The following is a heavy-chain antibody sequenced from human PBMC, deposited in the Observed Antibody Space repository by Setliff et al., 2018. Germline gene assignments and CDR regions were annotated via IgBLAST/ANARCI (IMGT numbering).Heavy chain of an antibody. Sequence: SETLSLTCTVSGGAISSYYWSWIRQPAGKGLEWIGHIYIGGGANYNPSLKSRVTMSIDTSKNQFSLKLNSVTAADMAVYYCAREQWLDPPGYYYMDVWAKGTTVTVSS. CDR1: GGAISSYY. J-gene: IGHJ6*03. D-gene: IGHD6-19*01. CDR2: IYIGGGA. V-gene: IGHV4-4*07. CDR3: AREQWLDPPGYYYMDV.